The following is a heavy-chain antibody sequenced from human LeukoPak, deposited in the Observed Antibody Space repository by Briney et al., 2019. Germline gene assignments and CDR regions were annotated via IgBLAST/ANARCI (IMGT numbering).Heavy chain of an antibody. V-gene: IGHV3-21*01. CDR3: ARVEYCSSTSCYLYNY. D-gene: IGHD2-2*01. Sequence: GGSLRLSCAASGFTFSSYSMNWVRQAPGKGLEWVSSISSSSSYIYYADSVKGRFTISRDNAKNSLYLQMNSLRAEDTAVYYCARVEYCSSTSCYLYNYWSQGTLVTASS. CDR1: GFTFSSYS. J-gene: IGHJ4*02. CDR2: ISSSSSYI.